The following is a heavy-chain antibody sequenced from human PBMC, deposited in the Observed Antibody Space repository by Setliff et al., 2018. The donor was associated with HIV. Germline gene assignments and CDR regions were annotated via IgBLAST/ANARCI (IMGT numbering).Heavy chain of an antibody. D-gene: IGHD2-8*02. CDR1: GFIFSSYE. CDR3: AKSLLVAGNDY. Sequence: GGSLRLSCAASGFIFSSYEMNWVRQAPGKGLEWVSYINSYGSSTYYADSVKGRFTISRDNAKNSVYLQVSSLSADDTAVYYCAKSLLVAGNDYWGQGTLVTVSS. J-gene: IGHJ4*02. V-gene: IGHV3-48*03. CDR2: INSYGSST.